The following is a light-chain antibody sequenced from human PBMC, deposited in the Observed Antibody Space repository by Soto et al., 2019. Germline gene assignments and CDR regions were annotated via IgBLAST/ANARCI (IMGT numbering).Light chain of an antibody. V-gene: IGKV4-1*01. Sequence: DFVVTQSPKSLAVTLGGRATINCKSSQSLLYTSNNKNYLAWYQQKPGQPPKLIIYWASTRESVVPDRFTGSGSGTDFTLNISNLQDEDAAVYDCQQYYTTPRTFGQGTKVEI. J-gene: IGKJ1*01. CDR1: QSLLYTSNNKNY. CDR2: WAS. CDR3: QQYYTTPRT.